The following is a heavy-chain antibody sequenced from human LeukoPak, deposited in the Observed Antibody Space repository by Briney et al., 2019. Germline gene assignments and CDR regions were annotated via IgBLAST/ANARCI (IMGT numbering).Heavy chain of an antibody. J-gene: IGHJ4*02. CDR2: IWYDGSNK. D-gene: IGHD5-18*01. V-gene: IGHV3-33*01. Sequence: GGSLRLSCAASGFTFSSYGMHWVRQAPGKGLEWVAVIWYDGSNKYYADSVKGRFTISRDNSKNKLYLQMNSLRAEDTAVYYCARGVQLVWYFDYWGQGTLVTVSS. CDR3: ARGVQLVWYFDY. CDR1: GFTFSSYG.